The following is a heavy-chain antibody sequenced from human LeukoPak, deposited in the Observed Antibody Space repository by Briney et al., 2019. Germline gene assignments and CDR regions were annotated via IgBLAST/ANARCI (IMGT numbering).Heavy chain of an antibody. CDR1: GGSISSSSYY. CDR3: ARHLFRNYYFDY. CDR2: IYYSGST. D-gene: IGHD2-21*01. J-gene: IGHJ4*02. Sequence: SETLPLTCTVSGGSISSSSYYWGWIRQPPGKGLEWIGSIYYSGSTYYDPSLKSRVTISVDTSKNQFSLKLSSVTAADTAVYYCARHLFRNYYFDYWGQGTLVTVSS. V-gene: IGHV4-39*01.